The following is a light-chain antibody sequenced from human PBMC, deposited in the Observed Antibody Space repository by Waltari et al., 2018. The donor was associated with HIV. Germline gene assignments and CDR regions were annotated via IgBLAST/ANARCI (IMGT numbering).Light chain of an antibody. J-gene: IGKJ1*01. CDR3: QKYNSAPWT. CDR1: QGISNC. V-gene: IGKV1-27*01. CDR2: AAS. Sequence: DIQLTQSPSSLSASVGDRVTITRRARQGISNCITWYQQKPGKFPKLLIYAASTLQSGVPSRLRGSGAGTDFTLTISNLQPHDVATYYCQKYNSAPWTCGQGTKVEVK.